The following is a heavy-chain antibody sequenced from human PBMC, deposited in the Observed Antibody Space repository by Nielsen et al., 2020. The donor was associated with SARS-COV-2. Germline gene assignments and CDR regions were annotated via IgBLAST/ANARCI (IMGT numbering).Heavy chain of an antibody. CDR1: GASMRDNY. Sequence: SETLSLTCTVSGASMRDNYWSWIRRPPGKGLEWIGYIFYNGRTNYSPSLKSRVTMSIDTSKKRFSLELTSVTAADSVVYYCARGYYNVDYWGQGTLVNVSS. CDR2: IFYNGRT. J-gene: IGHJ4*02. V-gene: IGHV4-59*01. CDR3: ARGYYNVDY. D-gene: IGHD3-10*01.